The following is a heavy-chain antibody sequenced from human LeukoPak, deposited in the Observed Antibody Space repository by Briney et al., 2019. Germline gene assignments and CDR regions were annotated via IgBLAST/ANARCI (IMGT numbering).Heavy chain of an antibody. CDR1: VGSISDSSYY. V-gene: IGHV4-39*01. CDR3: ARNISMILEPARRMKYNWFDP. J-gene: IGHJ5*02. Sequence: SETLSLTCTVSVGSISDSSYYWAWIRQPPGKGREWLGCVIYIGRTSYNPSLKRLVTISVDTSENQFSLKVTSVTAADTAIYYCARNISMILEPARRMKYNWFDPWGQGTLVTVSS. D-gene: IGHD3-22*01. CDR2: VIYIGRT.